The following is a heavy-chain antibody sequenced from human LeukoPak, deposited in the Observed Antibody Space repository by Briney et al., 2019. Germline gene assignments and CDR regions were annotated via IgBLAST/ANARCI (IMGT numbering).Heavy chain of an antibody. CDR3: ARDQGRPMNSSWYGFWFDP. CDR2: IIPILGIA. J-gene: IGHJ5*02. V-gene: IGHV1-69*04. D-gene: IGHD6-13*01. CDR1: GGTFSSYA. Sequence: SVKVSCKASGGTFSSYATSWVRQAPGQGLEWMGRIIPILGIANYAQKFQGRVTITADKSTSTAYMELSSLRSEDTAVYYCARDQGRPMNSSWYGFWFDPWGQGTLVTVSS.